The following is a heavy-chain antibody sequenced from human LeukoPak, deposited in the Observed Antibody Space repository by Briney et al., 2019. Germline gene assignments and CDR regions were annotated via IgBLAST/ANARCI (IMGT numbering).Heavy chain of an antibody. Sequence: ASVKVSCKASGYTFTSYDINWVRQATGQGLEWMGWMNPNSGNTGYAQKLQGRVTMTTDTSTSTAYMELRRLRSDDTAVYYCARGVVTAMNYYYYMDVWGRGTTVTVSS. CDR1: GYTFTSYD. CDR3: ARGVVTAMNYYYYMDV. D-gene: IGHD2-21*02. V-gene: IGHV1-8*01. J-gene: IGHJ6*03. CDR2: MNPNSGNT.